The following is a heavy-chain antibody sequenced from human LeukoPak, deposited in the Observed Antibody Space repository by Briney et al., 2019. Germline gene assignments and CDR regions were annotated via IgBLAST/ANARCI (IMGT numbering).Heavy chain of an antibody. D-gene: IGHD6-19*01. CDR2: INHSGST. V-gene: IGHV4-34*01. CDR3: ARQWLVSPLFDY. J-gene: IGHJ4*02. CDR1: GGSFSGYY. Sequence: SESLSLTCALYGGSFSGYYWSWIRQPPGKGLEWIGEINHSGSTNYNPSLRSRVTVSVHTSKNQLSLKLSSVTAADTAVYYCARQWLVSPLFDYWGQGTLVTVSS.